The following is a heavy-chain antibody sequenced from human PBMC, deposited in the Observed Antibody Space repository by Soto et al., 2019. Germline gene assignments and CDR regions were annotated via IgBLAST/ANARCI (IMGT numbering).Heavy chain of an antibody. Sequence: GASVKVSCKASGYTFTSYAMHWVRQAPGQRLEWMGWINAGNGNTKYSQKFQGRVTITRDTSASTAYMELSSLRSEDTAVYYCARGGEARAYYDILTGPNDYWGQGTLVTVSS. V-gene: IGHV1-3*01. CDR1: GYTFTSYA. J-gene: IGHJ4*02. CDR2: INAGNGNT. D-gene: IGHD3-9*01. CDR3: ARGGEARAYYDILTGPNDY.